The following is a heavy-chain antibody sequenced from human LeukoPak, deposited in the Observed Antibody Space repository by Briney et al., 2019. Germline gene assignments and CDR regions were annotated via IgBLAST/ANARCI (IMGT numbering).Heavy chain of an antibody. CDR3: ARGGVGVLAARPRGMDY. CDR1: GGSFSGYY. V-gene: IGHV4-34*01. CDR2: INHSGST. J-gene: IGHJ4*02. Sequence: ETLSLTCAVYGGSFSGYYWSWIRQPPGKGLEWIGEINHSGSTNYNPSLKSRVTISVDTSKNQFSLKLSSVTAADTAVYYCARGGVGVLAARPRGMDYWGQGNLVTVSS. D-gene: IGHD6-6*01.